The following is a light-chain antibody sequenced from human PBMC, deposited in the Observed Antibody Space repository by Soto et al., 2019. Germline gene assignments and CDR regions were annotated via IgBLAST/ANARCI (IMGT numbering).Light chain of an antibody. V-gene: IGKV1-5*01. Sequence: DIHMTQSPSTLSASVGDRVTITCRASQSISTWLAWYQHKPGKAPKRLIYAASSLQSGVPSRFSGSGSGTEFTLTISSLQPEDFATYYCLQHNSYPWTFGQGTKVDIK. CDR1: QSISTW. J-gene: IGKJ1*01. CDR3: LQHNSYPWT. CDR2: AAS.